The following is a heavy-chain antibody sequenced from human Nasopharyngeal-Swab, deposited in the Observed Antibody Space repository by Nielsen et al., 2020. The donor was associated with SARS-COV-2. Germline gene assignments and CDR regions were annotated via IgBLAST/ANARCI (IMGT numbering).Heavy chain of an antibody. Sequence: SLKISCAASGFTFSSYAMSWVRQAPGKGLEWVSAISGSGGSTYYADSVKGRFTISRDKSTNTLYLQMNSLRAEDTAVYYCAKIAVTMSLKEFDYRGQGTLVTVSS. CDR2: ISGSGGST. J-gene: IGHJ4*02. V-gene: IGHV3-23*01. CDR3: AKIAVTMSLKEFDY. CDR1: GFTFSSYA. D-gene: IGHD4-17*01.